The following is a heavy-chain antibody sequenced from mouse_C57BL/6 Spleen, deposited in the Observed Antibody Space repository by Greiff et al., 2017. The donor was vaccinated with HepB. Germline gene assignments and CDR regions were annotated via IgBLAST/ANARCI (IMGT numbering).Heavy chain of an antibody. CDR3: ARNYGNYWYFDV. V-gene: IGHV7-3*01. J-gene: IGHJ1*03. D-gene: IGHD2-1*01. Sequence: EVKLQESGGGLVQPGGSLSLSCAASGFTFTDYYMSWVRQPPGKALEWLGFIRNKANGYTTEYSASVKGRFTISRDNSQSILYLQMNALRAEDSATYYCARNYGNYWYFDVWGTGTTVTVSS. CDR1: GFTFTDYY. CDR2: IRNKANGYTT.